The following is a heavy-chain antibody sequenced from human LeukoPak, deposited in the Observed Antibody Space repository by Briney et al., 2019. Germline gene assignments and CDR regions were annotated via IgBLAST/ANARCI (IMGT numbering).Heavy chain of an antibody. CDR3: ARGGSKRITIFALVIIRNWFDP. CDR1: GYTFTSYD. Sequence: ASVKVSCKASGYTFTSYDINWVRQATGQGLEWMGWMNPNSGNTGYAQKFQGRVTMTRNTSISTAYMELSSLRSEDTAVYYCARGGSKRITIFALVIIRNWFDPWGQGTLVTVSS. V-gene: IGHV1-8*01. CDR2: MNPNSGNT. J-gene: IGHJ5*02. D-gene: IGHD3-3*01.